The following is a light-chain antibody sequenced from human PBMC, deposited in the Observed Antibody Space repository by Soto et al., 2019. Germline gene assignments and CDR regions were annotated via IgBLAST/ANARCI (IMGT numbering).Light chain of an antibody. V-gene: IGKV3-20*01. J-gene: IGKJ5*01. Sequence: EIVLTQSPGTLSLSPGERATLSCRASQSFSSNYLAWYQQKPGQAPRLLIYGASSRATGIPDRFSGSGSGTDFTLTISRLEPEDFAVYYCQQYGTSITFGQGTRLEI. CDR1: QSFSSNY. CDR3: QQYGTSIT. CDR2: GAS.